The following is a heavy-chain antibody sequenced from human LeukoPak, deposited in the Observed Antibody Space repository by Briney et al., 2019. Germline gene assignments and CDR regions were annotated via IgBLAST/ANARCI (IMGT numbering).Heavy chain of an antibody. V-gene: IGHV4-39*01. CDR1: GGSISSSSYC. CDR3: ARRIAAAVGDWFDP. Sequence: SETLSLTRTVSGGSISSSSYCWGWIRQPPGKGLEWIVSIYYSGSTYYNPSLKSRVTISVDTSNNQFSLKLSSVTAADTAVYYCARRIAAAVGDWFDPWGQGTLVTVSS. J-gene: IGHJ5*02. CDR2: IYYSGST. D-gene: IGHD6-13*01.